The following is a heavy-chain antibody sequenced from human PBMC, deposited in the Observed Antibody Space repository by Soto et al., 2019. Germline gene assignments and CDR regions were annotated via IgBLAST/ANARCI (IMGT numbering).Heavy chain of an antibody. V-gene: IGHV4-31*03. CDR3: GRINWAWDFET. CDR1: GGSISTGGFY. Sequence: QVRLQESGPGLVKTSQTLSLICTVSGGSISTGGFYWSWIRQHPGKGLEWIGFRSHSGTAYYNPPLGSRVTMSVDTSANQFSMKLNSVTAADTAMSYCGRINWAWDFETWGRGTMVFVSS. CDR2: RSHSGTA. D-gene: IGHD7-27*01. J-gene: IGHJ3*02.